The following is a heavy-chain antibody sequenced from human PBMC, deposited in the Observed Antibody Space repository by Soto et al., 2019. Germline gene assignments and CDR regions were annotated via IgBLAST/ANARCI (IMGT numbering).Heavy chain of an antibody. V-gene: IGHV3-33*01. CDR3: ARDRIAVYYSYGMDV. D-gene: IGHD6-19*01. J-gene: IGHJ6*02. CDR1: GFIFTTYG. Sequence: PGGSLRLSCAASGFIFTTYGMHWVRQAPGKGLEWVAVIWYDGSNEYYADSVKGRFTISRDNSKNTLYLQMNSLRAEDTAVYYCARDRIAVYYSYGMDVWGQGTTVT. CDR2: IWYDGSNE.